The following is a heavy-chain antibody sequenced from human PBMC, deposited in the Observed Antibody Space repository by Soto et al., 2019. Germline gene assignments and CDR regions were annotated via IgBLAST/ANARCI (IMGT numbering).Heavy chain of an antibody. CDR1: GYTFTSYA. CDR3: ARPSYLPYFDY. CDR2: INAGNGNT. J-gene: IGHJ4*02. Sequence: QVPLVQSGAEVKKPGASVKVSCKASGYTFTSYAMHWVRQAPGQRLEWMGWINAGNGNTKYSQKFQGRVTITRDTSASTAYMELSSLRSEDTAVYYCARPSYLPYFDYWGQGTLVTVSS. V-gene: IGHV1-3*01.